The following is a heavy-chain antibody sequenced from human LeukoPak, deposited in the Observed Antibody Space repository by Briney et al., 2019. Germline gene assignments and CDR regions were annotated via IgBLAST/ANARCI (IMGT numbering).Heavy chain of an antibody. Sequence: GGSLRLSCAASGFTVSNNYMTWVRQAPGKGLEWVSIIYSGGSTYYADSVKGRFTISRDNSKNTLYLQMNSLRAEDTAVYYCAGDYIVLRIVSNTAMGYWGQGTLVTVSS. CDR2: IYSGGST. CDR1: GFTVSNNY. D-gene: IGHD5-18*01. V-gene: IGHV3-53*01. CDR3: AGDYIVLRIVSNTAMGY. J-gene: IGHJ4*02.